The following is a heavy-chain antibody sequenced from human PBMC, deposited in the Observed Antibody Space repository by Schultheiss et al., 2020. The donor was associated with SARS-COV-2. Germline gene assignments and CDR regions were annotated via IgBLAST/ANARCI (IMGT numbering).Heavy chain of an antibody. V-gene: IGHV3-21*01. Sequence: GGSLRLSCAASGFTFNNYSMNWVRQAPGKGLEWVSSIGRTPTNLYYADSVKGRFTISRDNAKNSLYLQMNSLRAEDTAVYYCARPGPTIGVVDYWGQGTLVTVSS. CDR3: ARPGPTIGVVDY. CDR1: GFTFNNYS. D-gene: IGHD5-12*01. J-gene: IGHJ4*02. CDR2: IGRTPTNL.